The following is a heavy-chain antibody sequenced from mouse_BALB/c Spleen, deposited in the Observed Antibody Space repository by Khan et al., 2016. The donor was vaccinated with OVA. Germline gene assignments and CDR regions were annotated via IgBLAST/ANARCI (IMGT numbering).Heavy chain of an antibody. J-gene: IGHJ4*01. V-gene: IGHV14-3*02. CDR2: IDPATGNI. CDR3: ARTEIHYYGSYSMDY. Sequence: VQLQQSGAELVKPGASVKLSCTTSDFNIKDTYMHWVKQRPEQGLEWIGRIDPATGNIKYDPNLQGKATITADTSSNTAYLHLSSLTSEDTAVYFCARTEIHYYGSYSMDYWGQGTSVTVSS. CDR1: DFNIKDTY. D-gene: IGHD1-2*01.